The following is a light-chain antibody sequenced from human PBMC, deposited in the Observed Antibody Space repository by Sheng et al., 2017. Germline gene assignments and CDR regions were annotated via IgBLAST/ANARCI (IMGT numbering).Light chain of an antibody. CDR2: GAS. CDR3: QQLNGYPIT. Sequence: IQMTQSPSSLSASVGDRVTITCRASQGIRNDLGWYQQKPGKAPNLLIYGASTLQSGVPSRFSGSGSGTDFTLTISSLQPEDFGIYYCQQLNGYPITFGQGTRLDIK. CDR1: QGIRND. J-gene: IGKJ5*01. V-gene: IGKV1-17*01.